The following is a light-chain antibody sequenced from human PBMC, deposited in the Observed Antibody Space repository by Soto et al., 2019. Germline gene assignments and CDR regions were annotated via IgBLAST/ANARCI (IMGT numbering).Light chain of an antibody. J-gene: IGKJ4*01. CDR3: QQYHSPPLT. Sequence: DIVMTQSPDSLAVSLGERATINCKSSQSVLYSSKNKNFLAWYQQKAGQPPKLLIYWASTRESGVPDRFSGSGSGTDFTLTISSLQAEDVTVYYCQQYHSPPLTFGGGTKVEIK. V-gene: IGKV4-1*01. CDR2: WAS. CDR1: QSVLYSSKNKNF.